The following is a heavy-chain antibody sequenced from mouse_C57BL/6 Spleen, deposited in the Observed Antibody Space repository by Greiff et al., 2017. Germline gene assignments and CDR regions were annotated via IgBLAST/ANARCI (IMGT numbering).Heavy chain of an antibody. V-gene: IGHV5-9*01. CDR3: ASQGGSSPPGFAY. J-gene: IGHJ3*01. CDR1: GFTFSSYT. CDR2: ISGGGGNT. D-gene: IGHD1-1*01. Sequence: DVKLVESGGGLVKPGGSLKLSCAASGFTFSSYTMSWVRQTPEKRLEWVATISGGGGNTYYPDSVKGRFTISRDNAKNTLYLQMSSLRSEDTALYYCASQGGSSPPGFAYWGQGTLVTVSA.